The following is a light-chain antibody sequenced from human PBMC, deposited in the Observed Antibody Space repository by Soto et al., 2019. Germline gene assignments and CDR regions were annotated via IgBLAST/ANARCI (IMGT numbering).Light chain of an antibody. CDR3: QQYGSSPVT. V-gene: IGKV3-20*01. CDR1: QGVSNSY. J-gene: IGKJ2*01. Sequence: EIVLTQSPGTQSLSPGERATLSCRASQGVSNSYLAWYQQKPGQAPRLLIYHASSRATGIPDRFSGGGSGTDFTLTISRLEPEDFAVYYCQQYGSSPVTFGQGTKLEIK. CDR2: HAS.